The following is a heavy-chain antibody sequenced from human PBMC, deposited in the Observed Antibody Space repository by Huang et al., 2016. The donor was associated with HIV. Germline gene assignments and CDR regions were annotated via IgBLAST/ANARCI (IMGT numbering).Heavy chain of an antibody. J-gene: IGHJ4*02. V-gene: IGHV4-34*01. D-gene: IGHD3-22*01. CDR2: INHRGST. CDR1: GGSFSGYY. Sequence: QVQLQQWGAGLLKPSETLSLTCAVYGGSFSGYYWSWIRQPPGKGLEWSGKINHRGSTNYNPSLKSRVTISVDTSKNQFSLKLSSVTAADTAVYYCARILMYYNSSGYGFDYWGQGTLVTVSS. CDR3: ARILMYYNSSGYGFDY.